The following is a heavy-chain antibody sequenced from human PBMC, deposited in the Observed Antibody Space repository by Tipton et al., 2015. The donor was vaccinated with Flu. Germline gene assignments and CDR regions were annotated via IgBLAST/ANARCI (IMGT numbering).Heavy chain of an antibody. J-gene: IGHJ4*02. CDR3: ASDLGYTYGYYH. CDR2: INHSGST. Sequence: LSLTCAVYGGSFSGYYCSWIRQPPGKGLEWIGEINHSGSTNYNPSLKSRVTISVDTSKNQLYLKLSSVTAADTAIYYCASDLGYTYGYYHWGQGTLVTVSS. V-gene: IGHV4-34*01. D-gene: IGHD5-18*01. CDR1: GGSFSGYY.